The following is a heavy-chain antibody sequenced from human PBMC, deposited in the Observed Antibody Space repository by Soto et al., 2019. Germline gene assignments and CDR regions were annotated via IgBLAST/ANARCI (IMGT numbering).Heavy chain of an antibody. CDR2: IYYSGST. CDR3: ARGDSSSWYGTTYYYYGMDV. D-gene: IGHD6-13*01. V-gene: IGHV4-59*01. J-gene: IGHJ6*02. Sequence: SETLSLTCTVSGGSISSYYWSWIRQPPGKGLEWIGYIYYSGSTNYNPSLKSRVTISVDTSKNQFSLKLSSVTAADTAVYYCARGDSSSWYGTTYYYYGMDVRGQGSTVTVSS. CDR1: GGSISSYY.